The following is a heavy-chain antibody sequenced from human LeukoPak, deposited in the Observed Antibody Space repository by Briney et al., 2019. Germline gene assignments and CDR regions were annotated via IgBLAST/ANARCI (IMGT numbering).Heavy chain of an antibody. CDR3: SRGFWGWEVDY. J-gene: IGHJ4*02. D-gene: IGHD3-16*01. Sequence: SGGSLRLSCAASGFTFSSYSMNWVRQAPGKGLVWVSRINTDGSSTNDADSVKGRFTISRDNAKNTLYLQMNSLRAEDTAVYYCSRGFWGWEVDYWGQGTLVTVSS. CDR2: INTDGSST. CDR1: GFTFSSYS. V-gene: IGHV3-74*01.